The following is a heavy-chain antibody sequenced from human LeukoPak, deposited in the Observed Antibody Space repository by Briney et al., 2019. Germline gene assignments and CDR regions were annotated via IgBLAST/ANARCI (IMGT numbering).Heavy chain of an antibody. Sequence: ASVKVSCKASGYTFTSYGISWVRQAPGQGLEWMGWISAYNGNTNYAQKLQGRVTMTTDTSTSTAYMELRSLRSDDTAVYYRARALGAPLGYDFWSGYPDNYYYMDVWGKGTTVTVSS. D-gene: IGHD3-3*01. J-gene: IGHJ6*03. CDR1: GYTFTSYG. CDR3: ARALGAPLGYDFWSGYPDNYYYMDV. V-gene: IGHV1-18*01. CDR2: ISAYNGNT.